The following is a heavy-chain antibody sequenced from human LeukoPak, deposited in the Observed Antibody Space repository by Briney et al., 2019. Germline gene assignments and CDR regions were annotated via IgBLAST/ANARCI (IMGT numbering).Heavy chain of an antibody. Sequence: GESLKISCKGSGHSFTNYWIGWVRQLPGKGLEWMGIIYPGDSDTRYSPSFQDQVTISADKSISTAYLQWSSLKASDTAMYYCARQRFTMRAYAGNWFDPWGQGTLATVSS. CDR3: ARQRFTMRAYAGNWFDP. D-gene: IGHD3-10*01. V-gene: IGHV5-51*01. CDR1: GHSFTNYW. CDR2: IYPGDSDT. J-gene: IGHJ5*02.